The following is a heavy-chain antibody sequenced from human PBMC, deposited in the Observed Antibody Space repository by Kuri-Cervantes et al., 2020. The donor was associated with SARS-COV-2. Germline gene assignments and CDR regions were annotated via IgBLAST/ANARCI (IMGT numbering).Heavy chain of an antibody. Sequence: ESLKISCAASGFTFSSYSMNWVRQAPGKGLEWVSSISSSSSYIYYADSVKGRFTISRDNAKNSLYLQMNSLRAEDTAVYYCARIQETTIFGVVIHLYYYMDVWGKGTTVTVSS. J-gene: IGHJ6*03. CDR3: ARIQETTIFGVVIHLYYYMDV. CDR1: GFTFSSYS. D-gene: IGHD3-3*01. V-gene: IGHV3-21*06. CDR2: ISSSSSYI.